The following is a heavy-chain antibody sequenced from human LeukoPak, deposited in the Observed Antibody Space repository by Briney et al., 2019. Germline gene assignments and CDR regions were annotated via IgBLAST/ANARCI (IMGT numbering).Heavy chain of an antibody. J-gene: IGHJ6*03. CDR1: GYTFTDYD. Sequence: ASLTVSCTPSGYTFTDYDINWVRQAAGQGLGWMGWMNPNRGNTGYAQKLQGRVTMTRNTSISTAYMELSSLRSEDTAVYYCARALYSSSSRCYYYMDVWGKGTTVTVS. CDR2: MNPNRGNT. V-gene: IGHV1-8*01. CDR3: ARALYSSSSRCYYYMDV. D-gene: IGHD6-6*01.